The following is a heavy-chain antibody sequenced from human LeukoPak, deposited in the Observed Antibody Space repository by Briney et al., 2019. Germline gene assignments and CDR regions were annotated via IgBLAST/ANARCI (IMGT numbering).Heavy chain of an antibody. Sequence: KGGESLKISCKASGYTFTDHWIGWVRLMPGKGLECMAIIYPVDSDTRYSPSFQVQVTISADKSISTAYLQWRNLQAPDTAMYYCARGDNSGWYFFDYWVREPWSPSPQ. V-gene: IGHV5-51*01. J-gene: IGHJ4*02. CDR3: ARGDNSGWYFFDY. CDR1: GYTFTDHW. CDR2: IYPVDSDT. D-gene: IGHD6-19*01.